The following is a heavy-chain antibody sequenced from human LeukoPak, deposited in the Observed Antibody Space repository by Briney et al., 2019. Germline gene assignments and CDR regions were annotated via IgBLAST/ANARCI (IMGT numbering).Heavy chain of an antibody. CDR3: VIGRYGDCGNNLDY. Sequence: ASLKVSCKASGYTFTSYDINWVRQATGQGLEWMGWMTPNSGNTGYAQKFQGRVTITRNTSISTAYMELSSLRSEDTAVYYCVIGRYGDCGNNLDYWGQGPVVTVSS. D-gene: IGHD4-17*01. J-gene: IGHJ4*02. V-gene: IGHV1-8*03. CDR2: MTPNSGNT. CDR1: GYTFTSYD.